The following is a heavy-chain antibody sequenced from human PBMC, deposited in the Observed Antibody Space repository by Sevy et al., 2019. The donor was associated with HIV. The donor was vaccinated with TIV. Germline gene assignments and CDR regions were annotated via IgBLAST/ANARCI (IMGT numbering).Heavy chain of an antibody. CDR2: IRYDGSNK. CDR1: GFTFSSYG. D-gene: IGHD3-10*01. Sequence: GGSLRLSCAASGFTFSSYGMHWVRQAPGKGLEWVAFIRYDGSNKYYADSVKGRFTISRDNSKNTLYLQMISLRAEDTAVYYCAKDRVSGTYYTGDFDYWGQGTLVTVSS. CDR3: AKDRVSGTYYTGDFDY. J-gene: IGHJ4*02. V-gene: IGHV3-30*02.